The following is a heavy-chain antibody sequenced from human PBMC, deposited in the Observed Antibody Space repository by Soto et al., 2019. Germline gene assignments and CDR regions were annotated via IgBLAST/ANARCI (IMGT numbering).Heavy chain of an antibody. CDR2: IYPGDSDT. D-gene: IGHD1-26*01. CDR3: ARPPSLIVGATTKAFDI. CDR1: GYSFTSYW. J-gene: IGHJ3*02. Sequence: ESLKISCKGSGYSFTSYWIGWVRQMPGKGLEWMGIIYPGDSDTRYSPSFQGQVTTSADKSISTAYLQWSSLKASDTAMYYCARPPSLIVGATTKAFDIWGQGTMVTVSS. V-gene: IGHV5-51*01.